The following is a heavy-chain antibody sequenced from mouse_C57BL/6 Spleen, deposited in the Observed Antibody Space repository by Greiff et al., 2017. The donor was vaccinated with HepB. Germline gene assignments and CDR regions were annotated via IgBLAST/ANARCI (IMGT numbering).Heavy chain of an antibody. V-gene: IGHV5-16*01. J-gene: IGHJ2*01. CDR2: INYDGSST. Sequence: LQQSEGGLVQPGSSMKLSCTASGFTFSDYYMAWVRQVPEKGLEWVANINYDGSSTYYLDSLKSRFIISRDNAKNILYLQMSSLKSEDTATYYCARDQLDYFGYWGQGTTLSVSS. CDR1: GFTFSDYY. CDR3: ARDQLDYFGY. D-gene: IGHD3-1*01.